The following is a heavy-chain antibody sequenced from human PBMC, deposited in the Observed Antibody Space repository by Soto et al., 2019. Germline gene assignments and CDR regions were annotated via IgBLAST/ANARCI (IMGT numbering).Heavy chain of an antibody. CDR2: ISYDGSNK. V-gene: IGHV3-30*18. CDR1: GFTFSSYG. D-gene: IGHD6-19*01. CDR3: AKEQWLAGFDY. Sequence: QVQLVESGGGVVQPGRSLRLSCAASGFTFSSYGMHWVRQAPGKGLEWVAVISYDGSNKYYADSVKGRFTISRDNSKNTLYLQMNSLRAEDTAVYYCAKEQWLAGFDYWGQGTLVTVSS. J-gene: IGHJ4*02.